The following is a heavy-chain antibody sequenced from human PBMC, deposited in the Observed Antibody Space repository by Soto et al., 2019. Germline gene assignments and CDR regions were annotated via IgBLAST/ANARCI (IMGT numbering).Heavy chain of an antibody. J-gene: IGHJ6*03. V-gene: IGHV3-11*01. Sequence: GGSLRLSCAASGFTFSDYYMSWIRQAPGKGLEWVSYISSSGSTIYYADAVKGRFTISRDNAKNSLYLQMNSLRAEDTAVYYCARGRFWSDSYYIDVWGKGTTVTVSS. CDR1: GFTFSDYY. D-gene: IGHD3-3*01. CDR3: ARGRFWSDSYYIDV. CDR2: ISSSGSTI.